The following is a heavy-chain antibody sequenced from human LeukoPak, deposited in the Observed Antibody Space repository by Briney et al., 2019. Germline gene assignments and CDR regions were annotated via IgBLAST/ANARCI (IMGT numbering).Heavy chain of an antibody. CDR3: ASVNSSYFDY. CDR2: IYHSGST. Sequence: SETLSLTCAVSGGSISSSNWWSWVRQPPGKGLEWIGEIYHSGSTNYNPSLKSRVTISVDTSKNQFSLKLSSVTAADTAVYYCASVNSSYFDYWGQGTLVTVSS. CDR1: GGSISSSNW. J-gene: IGHJ4*02. D-gene: IGHD5-24*01. V-gene: IGHV4-4*02.